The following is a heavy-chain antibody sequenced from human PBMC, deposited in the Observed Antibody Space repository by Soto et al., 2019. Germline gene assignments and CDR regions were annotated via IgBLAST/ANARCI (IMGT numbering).Heavy chain of an antibody. Sequence: ASVKVSCKASGYTFTSYYMHWVRQAPGQGLEWMGIINPSGGSTSYAQKFQGRVTMTRDTSTSTVYMELGSLRSEDTAVYYCARGGGGYCSSTSCPYYYMDVWGKGTTVTVSS. V-gene: IGHV1-46*03. J-gene: IGHJ6*03. CDR2: INPSGGST. CDR1: GYTFTSYY. CDR3: ARGGGGYCSSTSCPYYYMDV. D-gene: IGHD2-2*01.